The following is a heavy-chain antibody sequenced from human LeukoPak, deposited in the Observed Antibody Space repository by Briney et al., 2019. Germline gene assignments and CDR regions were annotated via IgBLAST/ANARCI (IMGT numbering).Heavy chain of an antibody. D-gene: IGHD3-22*01. J-gene: IGHJ4*02. Sequence: ASVKVSCKASGYTFTSYGISWVRQAPGKGLEWMGWISAYNGNTNYAQKLQGRVTMTTDTSTSTAYMELRSLRSDDTAVYYCARDYDSSGYYRLIDYWGQGTLVTVSS. CDR3: ARDYDSSGYYRLIDY. CDR2: ISAYNGNT. V-gene: IGHV1-18*01. CDR1: GYTFTSYG.